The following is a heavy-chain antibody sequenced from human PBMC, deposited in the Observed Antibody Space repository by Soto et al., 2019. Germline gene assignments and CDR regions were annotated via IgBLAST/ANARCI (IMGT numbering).Heavy chain of an antibody. CDR2: IIPILGIA. D-gene: IGHD2-15*01. J-gene: IGHJ5*02. CDR3: ARYCSGGSCQTFDP. CDR1: GGTFSSYT. V-gene: IGHV1-69*02. Sequence: GASLKVSCKASGGTFSSYTISWVRQAPGQGLEWMGRIIPILGIANYAQKFQGRVTITADKSTSTAYMELSSLRSEDTAVYYCARYCSGGSCQTFDPWGQGTLVTVSS.